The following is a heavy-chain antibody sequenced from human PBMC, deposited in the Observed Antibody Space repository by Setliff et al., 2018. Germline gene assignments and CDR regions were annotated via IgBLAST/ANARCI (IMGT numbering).Heavy chain of an antibody. V-gene: IGHV4-31*03. CDR1: GGSISSGVYY. CDR2: IYYNGNT. J-gene: IGHJ2*01. Sequence: SETLSLTCTVSGGSISSGVYYWSWIRQHPGKGLEWIGYIYYNGNTYYNPYLKSRVTMSVDTSKKQFSLKLSSVTAADTALYYCARNPDYLQYSFDLWGRGTLVTVSS. D-gene: IGHD6-6*01. CDR3: ARNPDYLQYSFDL.